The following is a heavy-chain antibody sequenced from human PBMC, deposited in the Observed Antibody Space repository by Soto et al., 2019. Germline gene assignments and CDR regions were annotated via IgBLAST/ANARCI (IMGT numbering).Heavy chain of an antibody. J-gene: IGHJ4*02. D-gene: IGHD2-15*01. CDR1: GFTFSSYW. Sequence: GGSLRLSCAVSGFTFSSYWMSWVRQAPGKGLEWVANIKQDGSEKYYVDSVKGRFSISRDNAKNSLYLQMNSLRAEDTAVYYCARDLGSVVVVAATPYFDYWGQGTLVTVSS. CDR3: ARDLGSVVVVAATPYFDY. V-gene: IGHV3-7*01. CDR2: IKQDGSEK.